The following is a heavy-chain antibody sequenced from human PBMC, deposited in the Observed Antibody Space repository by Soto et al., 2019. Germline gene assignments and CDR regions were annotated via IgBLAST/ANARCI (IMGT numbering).Heavy chain of an antibody. V-gene: IGHV3-33*01. CDR3: AAWAEGATEVH. CDR2: IWYDASKQ. D-gene: IGHD2-15*01. Sequence: GGSLRLSCETSGFSFIVYGIHFVRQAPGKGLEWVAVIWYDASKQFYAASVEGRFTISRDNSKAILYLQMNSLRAEDTAVYYCAAWAEGATEVHWGQGTLVTVSS. J-gene: IGHJ4*02. CDR1: GFSFIVYG.